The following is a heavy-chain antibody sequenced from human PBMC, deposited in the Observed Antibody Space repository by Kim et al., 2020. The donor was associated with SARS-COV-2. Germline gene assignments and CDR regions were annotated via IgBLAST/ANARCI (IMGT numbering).Heavy chain of an antibody. CDR3: ARETEGKGYSYGYSCGFDP. J-gene: IGHJ5*02. D-gene: IGHD5-18*01. CDR1: GYTFTSYA. Sequence: ASVKVSCKASGYTFTSYAMNWVRQAPGQGLEWMGWINTNTGNPTYAQGFTGRFVFSLDTSVSTAYLQISSLKAEDTAVYYCARETEGKGYSYGYSCGFDPWGQGTLVTVSS. V-gene: IGHV7-4-1*02. CDR2: INTNTGNP.